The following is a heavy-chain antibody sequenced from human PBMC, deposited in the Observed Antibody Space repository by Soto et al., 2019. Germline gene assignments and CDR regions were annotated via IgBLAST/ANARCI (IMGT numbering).Heavy chain of an antibody. Sequence: QVHLVQSGAEVKKPGASVKVSCKGSGYGFTTYGITWVRQAPGQGLEWMGWISANNGKTNYAQKLQGRVTVTRDTSTSTAYMELRSLRSDDTAVYYCARGRYGDYWGQGALVTVSS. CDR1: GYGFTTYG. CDR2: ISANNGKT. D-gene: IGHD1-1*01. J-gene: IGHJ4*02. CDR3: ARGRYGDY. V-gene: IGHV1-18*01.